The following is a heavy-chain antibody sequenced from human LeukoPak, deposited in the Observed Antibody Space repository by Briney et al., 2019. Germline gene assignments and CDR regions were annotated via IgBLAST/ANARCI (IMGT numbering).Heavy chain of an antibody. J-gene: IGHJ4*02. CDR1: GFTFNNYV. CDR2: IGGSGDAT. Sequence: GGSLRLSCAASGFTFNNYVMSWIRQAPGKGLEWASAIGGSGDATYYADSVKGRFTISRDNSRNTPYLQMNSLRAEDMAIYYCAKGSRDSRPYYFDFWGLGTLVTVSS. D-gene: IGHD3-3*01. V-gene: IGHV3-23*01. CDR3: AKGSRDSRPYYFDF.